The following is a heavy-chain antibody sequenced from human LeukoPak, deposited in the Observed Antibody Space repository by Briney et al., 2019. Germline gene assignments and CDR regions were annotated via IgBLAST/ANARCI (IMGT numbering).Heavy chain of an antibody. J-gene: IGHJ3*02. CDR3: ARASVAARRAFDI. CDR2: IYYSGST. V-gene: IGHV4-59*01. Sequence: SETLSLTCTVSGGSISSYYWSWIRQPPGKGLEWIGYIYYSGSTNYNPSLKSRVTISVDTSKNQFSLKLSSVTAADTAVYYCARASVAARRAFDIWAKGQWSPSLQ. D-gene: IGHD6-6*01. CDR1: GGSISSYY.